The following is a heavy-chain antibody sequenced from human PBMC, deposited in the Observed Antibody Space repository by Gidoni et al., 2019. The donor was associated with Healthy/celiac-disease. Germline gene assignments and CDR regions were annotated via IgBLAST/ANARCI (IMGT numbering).Heavy chain of an antibody. Sequence: QVQLQESGPGLVKPSQTLSLPCTVSGGSISSGSYYWSWIRQPAGKGLEWIWRIYTSGSTNYNPSLKSRVTISVDTSKNQFSLKLSSVTAADTAVYYCARDAGDGDGYIVDYWGQGTLVTVSS. CDR3: ARDAGDGDGYIVDY. J-gene: IGHJ4*02. CDR1: GGSISSGSYY. V-gene: IGHV4-61*02. D-gene: IGHD5-12*01. CDR2: IYTSGST.